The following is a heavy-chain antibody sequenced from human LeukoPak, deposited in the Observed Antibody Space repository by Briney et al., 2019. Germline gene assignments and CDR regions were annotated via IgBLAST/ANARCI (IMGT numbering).Heavy chain of an antibody. Sequence: SETLSLTCTVSGGSINSFYWSWIRQPPGKGLEWIEYINNSGATNYNPSLKSRVTISVDTSKNQFSLKLSSVTAADTAIYYCATTLWSGEVHAFDIWGQGTMVTVSS. CDR2: INNSGAT. V-gene: IGHV4-59*01. D-gene: IGHD3-10*01. J-gene: IGHJ3*02. CDR3: ATTLWSGEVHAFDI. CDR1: GGSINSFY.